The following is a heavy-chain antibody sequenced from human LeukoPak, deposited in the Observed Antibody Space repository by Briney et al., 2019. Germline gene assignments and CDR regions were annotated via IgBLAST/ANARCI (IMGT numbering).Heavy chain of an antibody. CDR1: GFAFSTYW. D-gene: IGHD3-16*01. V-gene: IGHV3-7*01. CDR3: TRDFVC. J-gene: IGHJ4*02. Sequence: GGSLRLSCAASGFAFSTYWMDWVRQAPGKGLEWVGNINQDGRVKHYVDSVRGRFTISRDNARNSVSLQMSALRDEDTAVYYCTRDFVCGGQGSLVTASS. CDR2: INQDGRVK.